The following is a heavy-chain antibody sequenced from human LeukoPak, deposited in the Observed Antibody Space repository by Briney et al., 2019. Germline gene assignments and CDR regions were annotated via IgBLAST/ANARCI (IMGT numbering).Heavy chain of an antibody. CDR1: GYTFTSYD. V-gene: IGHV1-8*01. J-gene: IGHJ4*02. Sequence: GASVKVSCKASGYTFTSYDINWLRQATGQGPEWMGWMNPNSGNTGYAQKFQGRVTMTRNTSISTAYMELSSLRSEDTAVYYCARGGYSFDMITFGGVIVRDDYWGQGTLVTVSS. CDR2: MNPNSGNT. D-gene: IGHD3-16*02. CDR3: ARGGYSFDMITFGGVIVRDDY.